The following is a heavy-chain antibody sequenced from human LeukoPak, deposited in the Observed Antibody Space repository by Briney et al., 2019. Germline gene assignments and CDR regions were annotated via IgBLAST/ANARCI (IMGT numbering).Heavy chain of an antibody. D-gene: IGHD3-10*02. V-gene: IGHV3-23*01. J-gene: IGHJ4*02. CDR1: GFTFSSYG. Sequence: QPGGSLRLSCGASGFTFSSYGMSWVRQAPGKGLEWVSGISGRGDRTYYADSVKGRFTISRDNSKNTLYLQMSSLRAEDTAVYSCAKDRPGGLLCFDSWGQGTLVTVSS. CDR3: AKDRPGGLLCFDS. CDR2: ISGRGDRT.